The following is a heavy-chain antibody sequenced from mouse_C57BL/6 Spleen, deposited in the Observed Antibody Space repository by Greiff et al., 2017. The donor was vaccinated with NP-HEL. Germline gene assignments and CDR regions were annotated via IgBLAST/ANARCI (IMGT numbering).Heavy chain of an antibody. J-gene: IGHJ3*01. D-gene: IGHD4-1*01. CDR2: ISSGGSYT. V-gene: IGHV5-6*01. CDR3: ASLLTGWFAY. CDR1: GFTFSSYG. Sequence: EVQRVESGGDLVKPGGSLKLSCAASGFTFSSYGMSWVRQTPDKRLEWVATISSGGSYTYYPDSVKGRFTISRDNAKNTLYLQMSSLKSEDTAMYYCASLLTGWFAYWGQGTLVTVSA.